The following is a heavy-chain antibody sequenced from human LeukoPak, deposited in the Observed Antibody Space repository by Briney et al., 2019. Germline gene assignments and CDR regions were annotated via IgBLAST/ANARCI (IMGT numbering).Heavy chain of an antibody. V-gene: IGHV4-39*01. Sequence: PSETLSLTCTVSGGSISSSSYYWGWIRQPPGKGLEWIGSIYYSGSTYYNPSLKSRVTISVDTSKNQFSLKLSSVTAADTAVYYCARLSLVVTHEAKFDYWGQGTLVTVSS. CDR1: GGSISSSSYY. J-gene: IGHJ4*02. CDR3: ARLSLVVTHEAKFDY. D-gene: IGHD4-23*01. CDR2: IYYSGST.